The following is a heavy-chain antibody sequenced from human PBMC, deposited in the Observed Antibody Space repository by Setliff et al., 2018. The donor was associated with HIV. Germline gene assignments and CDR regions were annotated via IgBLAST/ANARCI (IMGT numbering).Heavy chain of an antibody. CDR3: VRVMVRGVEYYVDV. Sequence: PGGSLRLSCATSGFTFSNFWMSWVRQAPGKGLEWVANINEDGSERTYVDSVRGRFTISRDNAKNSLYLQMNSLKIEDTALYYCVRVMVRGVEYYVDVRGKGTTVTVSS. CDR1: GFTFSNFW. J-gene: IGHJ6*04. CDR2: INEDGSER. D-gene: IGHD3-10*01. V-gene: IGHV3-7*03.